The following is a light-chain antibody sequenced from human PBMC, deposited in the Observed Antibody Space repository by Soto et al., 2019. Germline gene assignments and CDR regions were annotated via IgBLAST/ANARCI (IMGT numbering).Light chain of an antibody. CDR1: QSVSSGN. V-gene: IGKV3-20*01. Sequence: EVVLTQYPVTLSLSPGQIATLSCSASQSVSSGNLAWYQQKPGQAPRLLIYGTSNRATGIPDRFTGSGSGTEFTLTIIRLEREDFAVYYCQKYGTSPKNFGQGTKVDIK. CDR3: QKYGTSPKN. CDR2: GTS. J-gene: IGKJ1*01.